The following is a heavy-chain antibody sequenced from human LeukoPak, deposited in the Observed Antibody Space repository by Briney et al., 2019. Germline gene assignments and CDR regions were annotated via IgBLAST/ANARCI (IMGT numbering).Heavy chain of an antibody. CDR2: INHSGST. J-gene: IGHJ4*02. V-gene: IGHV4-34*01. Sequence: SETLSLTCAVYGGSFSGYYWSWIRQPPGKGLEWIGEINHSGSTNYNPSLKSRLTISVDTSKNQFSLKLSSVTAADTAVYYCARRRSTSCYSDWGQGTLVTVSS. CDR1: GGSFSGYY. D-gene: IGHD2-2*01. CDR3: ARRRSTSCYSD.